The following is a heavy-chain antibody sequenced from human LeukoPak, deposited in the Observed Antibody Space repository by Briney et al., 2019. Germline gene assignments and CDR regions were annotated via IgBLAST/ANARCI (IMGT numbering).Heavy chain of an antibody. CDR1: GGSISPYH. CDR2: IYYSGST. V-gene: IGHV4-59*01. J-gene: IGHJ3*02. Sequence: SETLSLTCTVSGGSISPYHWSWIRQPPGKGLEWIGYIYYSGSTNYNPSLKSRVTLSVDTSKNQFSLRLSSVTAADTAVYYCARTNAFDIWGQGTMVTVSS. CDR3: ARTNAFDI.